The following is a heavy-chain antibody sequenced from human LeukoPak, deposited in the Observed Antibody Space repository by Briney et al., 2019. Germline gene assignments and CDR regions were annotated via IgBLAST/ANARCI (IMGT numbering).Heavy chain of an antibody. CDR3: ANGFDMTTVTATDY. CDR1: GFTFRTYG. V-gene: IGHV3-30*18. D-gene: IGHD4-17*01. Sequence: QPGGSLRLSCAVSGFTFRTYGMHWVRQAPGKGLEWVAVVSYDGSNKYYADSVKGRFTISRDNSKNTLYLQMNSLRTEDTAVYFCANGFDMTTVTATDYWGQGTLVTVSS. CDR2: VSYDGSNK. J-gene: IGHJ4*02.